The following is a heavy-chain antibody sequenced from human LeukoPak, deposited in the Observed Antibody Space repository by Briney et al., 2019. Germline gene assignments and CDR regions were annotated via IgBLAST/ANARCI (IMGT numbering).Heavy chain of an antibody. J-gene: IGHJ6*02. CDR2: IKQDGSEK. D-gene: IGHD1-14*01. Sequence: GGSLRLSCAASGFTFSSYWMSWVRQAPGKGLEWVANIKQDGSEKYYVDSVKGRFTISRDNAKNSLYLQMNSLRAEDTAVYYCAREARTFYYYYGMDVWGQGTTVTVSS. V-gene: IGHV3-7*01. CDR3: AREARTFYYYYGMDV. CDR1: GFTFSSYW.